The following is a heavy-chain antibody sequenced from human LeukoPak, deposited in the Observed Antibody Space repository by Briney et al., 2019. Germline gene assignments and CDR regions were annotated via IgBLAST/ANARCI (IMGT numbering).Heavy chain of an antibody. V-gene: IGHV4-59*01. J-gene: IGHJ4*02. D-gene: IGHD6-19*01. CDR3: AGGRWSGWYFNY. CDR2: IYYSGST. Sequence: KPSETLSLTCTVSGGSISSYYWSWIRQPPGKGLEWIGYIYYSGSTNYNPSLKSRVTISVDTSKNQFSLKLSSVTAADTAIYYCAGGRWSGWYFNYWGQGTLVTVSS. CDR1: GGSISSYY.